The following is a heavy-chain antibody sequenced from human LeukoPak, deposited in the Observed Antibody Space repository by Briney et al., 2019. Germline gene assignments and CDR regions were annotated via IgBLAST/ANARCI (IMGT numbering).Heavy chain of an antibody. Sequence: PSETLSLTCAVYGGSFSGYYWSWIRQPPGKGLEWIGEINHSGSTNYNPSLKSRVTISVDTSKNQFSLKPSSVTAADTAVYYCARGGTHYDFWSGYYGYYFDYWGQGTLVTVSS. J-gene: IGHJ4*02. D-gene: IGHD3-3*01. CDR2: INHSGST. CDR1: GGSFSGYY. V-gene: IGHV4-34*01. CDR3: ARGGTHYDFWSGYYGYYFDY.